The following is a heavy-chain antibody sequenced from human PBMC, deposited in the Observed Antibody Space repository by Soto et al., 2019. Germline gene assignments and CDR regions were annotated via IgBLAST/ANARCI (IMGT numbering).Heavy chain of an antibody. V-gene: IGHV5-51*01. D-gene: IGHD2-15*01. J-gene: IGHJ6*02. Sequence: PGESLKISCEGSGYTFTTYWVAWVRQMPGKGLEWVRSIYPGDSDSRYNPSVQGQVTISADRSISTAYLQWNSLKASDTAMYFCARHKGYCSSTSCYGMDVWGQGTTVTVYS. CDR2: IYPGDSDS. CDR1: GYTFTTYW. CDR3: ARHKGYCSSTSCYGMDV.